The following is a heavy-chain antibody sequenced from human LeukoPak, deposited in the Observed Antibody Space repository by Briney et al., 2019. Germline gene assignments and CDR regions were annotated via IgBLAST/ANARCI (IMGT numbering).Heavy chain of an antibody. J-gene: IGHJ4*02. D-gene: IGHD3-10*01. CDR3: AKDDAWLRFGE. CDR2: ISYDGSNK. Sequence: GGSLRLSCAASGFTFSSYAMHWVRQAPGQGLEWVAVISYDGSNKYYADSVKGQFTIARDNSKNMLYLEVISLTADDTAVYYCAKDDAWLRFGEWSQGTLVTVSS. CDR1: GFTFSSYA. V-gene: IGHV3-30*04.